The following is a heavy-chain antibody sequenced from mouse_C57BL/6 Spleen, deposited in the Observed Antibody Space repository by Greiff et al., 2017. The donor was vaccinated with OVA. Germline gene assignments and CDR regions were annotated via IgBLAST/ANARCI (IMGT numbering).Heavy chain of an antibody. Sequence: QVQLQQPGAELVKPGASVKLSCKASGYTFTSYWMHWVKQRPGQGLEWIGMIHPNSGSTNYNEKFKSKATLTVDKSSSTAYMQLSSLTSEDSAVYYCAREEVTTGDYFGYWGQGTTLTVSS. CDR3: AREEVTTGDYFGY. J-gene: IGHJ2*01. CDR1: GYTFTSYW. D-gene: IGHD2-3*01. CDR2: IHPNSGST. V-gene: IGHV1-64*01.